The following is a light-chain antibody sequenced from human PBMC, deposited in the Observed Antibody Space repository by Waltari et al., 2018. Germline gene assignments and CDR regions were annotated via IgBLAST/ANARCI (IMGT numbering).Light chain of an antibody. CDR1: SGSVSTTFY. CDR3: ILYMGGGVSL. Sequence: QTVVTQEPSLSVSPGGTVTLTCGFDSGSVSTTFYTGWYQQTPGQAPRTLIYKTNSRASGVPHRFSGSILGNKAALTITGAQADDESDYYCILYMGGGVSLFGGGTKVTVL. CDR2: KTN. V-gene: IGLV8-61*01. J-gene: IGLJ3*02.